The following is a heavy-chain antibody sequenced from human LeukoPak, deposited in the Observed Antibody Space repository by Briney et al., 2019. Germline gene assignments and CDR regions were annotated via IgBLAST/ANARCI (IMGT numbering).Heavy chain of an antibody. CDR1: GFTFDDYG. CDR2: INWNGVST. V-gene: IGHV3-20*04. CDR3: ARSPRITIVRGLISYYYYMDV. Sequence: GGSLRLSCAASGFTFDDYGMTWVRQAPGKGLEWVSGINWNGVSTGYADSVKGRFTISRDNAKNSLYLQMNSLRAEDTALYYCARSPRITIVRGLISYYYYMDVWGKGTTVTVSS. D-gene: IGHD3-10*01. J-gene: IGHJ6*03.